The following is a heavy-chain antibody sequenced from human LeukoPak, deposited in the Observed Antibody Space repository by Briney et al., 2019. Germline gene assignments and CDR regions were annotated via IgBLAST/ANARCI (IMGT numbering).Heavy chain of an antibody. Sequence: SQTLSLTCAISGDDVSTNSATWNWIRQSPSSGLEWLGRTYYRSKWFNENAVFVKSRTTLNADTSKNQFSLKLNSVTAADTAVYYCASAHFWSGYYHLDYWGQGTLVTVSS. CDR3: ASAHFWSGYYHLDY. J-gene: IGHJ4*02. D-gene: IGHD3-3*02. CDR2: TYYRSKWFN. V-gene: IGHV6-1*01. CDR1: GDDVSTNSAT.